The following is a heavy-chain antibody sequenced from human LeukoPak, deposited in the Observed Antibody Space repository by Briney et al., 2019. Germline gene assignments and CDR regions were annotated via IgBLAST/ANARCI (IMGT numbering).Heavy chain of an antibody. CDR3: ARDLARAGTTDPFVK. Sequence: PGGSLRLSCAASGFTFGTYSMNWVRQAPGKGLEWVSYISSSSNTKYYADSVKGRFTISRDSAKNSLYLQMNSLRAEDTAVYYCARDLARAGTTDPFVKWGQGTLVTVSS. V-gene: IGHV3-48*04. CDR1: GFTFGTYS. D-gene: IGHD1-7*01. J-gene: IGHJ4*02. CDR2: ISSSSNTK.